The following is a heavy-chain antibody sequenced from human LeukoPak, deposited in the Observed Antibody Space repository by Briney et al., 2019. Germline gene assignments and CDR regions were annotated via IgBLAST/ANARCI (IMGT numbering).Heavy chain of an antibody. CDR2: IKQDGSET. J-gene: IGHJ4*02. D-gene: IGHD3-16*01. V-gene: IGHV3-7*05. Sequence: GGSLRLSCAASGFTFSSYWMSWVRQAPGKGLEWVAGIKQDGSETYYVGSVKGRFTISRDNAKNSLYLQMNSLTAEDTAVYFCARDYGDYWGQGALVTVSS. CDR3: ARDYGDY. CDR1: GFTFSSYW.